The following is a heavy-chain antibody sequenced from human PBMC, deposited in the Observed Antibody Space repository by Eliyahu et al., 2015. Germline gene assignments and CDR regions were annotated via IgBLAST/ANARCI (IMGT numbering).Heavy chain of an antibody. J-gene: IGHJ4*02. CDR3: ATDLPIAVAGPYYFDY. V-gene: IGHV1-24*01. CDR2: FDPEDGET. D-gene: IGHD6-19*01. Sequence: LEWMGGFDPEDGETIYAQKSQGRVTMTEDTSTDTAYMELSSLRSEDTAVYYCATDLPIAVAGPYYFDYWGQGTLVTVSS.